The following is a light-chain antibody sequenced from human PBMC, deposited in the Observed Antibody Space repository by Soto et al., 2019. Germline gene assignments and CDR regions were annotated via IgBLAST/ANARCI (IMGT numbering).Light chain of an antibody. CDR1: QDITNY. Sequence: DIQMTQSPSSLSASVGDRVTITCQASQDITNYLNWYQQKSGKAPKLLIYDASNLETGVPSRFSGSGSGTDFTFTISSLQPEDIGTYYCQQYDILPITFGRGTRLEIK. V-gene: IGKV1-33*01. CDR3: QQYDILPIT. J-gene: IGKJ5*01. CDR2: DAS.